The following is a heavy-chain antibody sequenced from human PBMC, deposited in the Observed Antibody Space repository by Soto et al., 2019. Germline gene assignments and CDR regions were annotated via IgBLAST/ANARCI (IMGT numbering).Heavy chain of an antibody. D-gene: IGHD3-3*01. CDR1: GYSFTSYW. Sequence: GESLKISCKGSGYSFTSYWIGWVRQMPGKGLEWMGIIYPGDSDTRYSPSFQGQVTISADKSISTAYLQWSSLTASDTAMYYCARHINYDFWSGYYPFYYGMDVWGQGTTVTVSS. CDR2: IYPGDSDT. J-gene: IGHJ6*02. V-gene: IGHV5-51*01. CDR3: ARHINYDFWSGYYPFYYGMDV.